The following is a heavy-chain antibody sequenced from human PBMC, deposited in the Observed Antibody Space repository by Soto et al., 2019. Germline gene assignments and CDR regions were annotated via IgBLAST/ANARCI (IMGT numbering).Heavy chain of an antibody. CDR1: GGAISTYY. J-gene: IGHJ6*02. Sequence: SETLSLTWTVSGGAISTYYWSWVRRPPGRGLGWIGYIYYTGSTKYNPSLKSRVTISVDTSKNQFSLKLSSVTAADTAVYYCARRVGDYYGSGSYYPHYYYYGMDVWGQGTTVTVSS. CDR2: IYYTGST. CDR3: ARRVGDYYGSGSYYPHYYYYGMDV. V-gene: IGHV4-59*08. D-gene: IGHD3-10*01.